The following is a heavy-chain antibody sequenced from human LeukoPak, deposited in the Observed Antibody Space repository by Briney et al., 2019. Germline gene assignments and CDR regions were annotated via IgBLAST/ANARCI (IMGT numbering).Heavy chain of an antibody. Sequence: ASVKVSCKASGYTFTSYDINWVRQATGQGLEWMGWMNPNSGNTGYAQKFQGRVTMTRNTSISTAYMELSSLRSEDTAVYYCARVWGRVPAAMGVFFDYWGQGTLVTVSS. CDR3: ARVWGRVPAAMGVFFDY. CDR2: MNPNSGNT. J-gene: IGHJ4*02. V-gene: IGHV1-8*01. D-gene: IGHD2-2*01. CDR1: GYTFTSYD.